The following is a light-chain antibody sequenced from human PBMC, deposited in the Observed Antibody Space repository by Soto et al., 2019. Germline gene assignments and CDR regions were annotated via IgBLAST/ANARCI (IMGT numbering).Light chain of an antibody. CDR3: QQRSNWPLT. V-gene: IGKV3D-20*02. Sequence: EIVLTQSPGTLSLSPGERVTLSCRASQSISSSYLAWYQQKPGQAPRLLIYDASNRATGIPARFSGSGSGTDFTLTISSLEPEDFAVYYCQQRSNWPLTFGGGTKVDI. J-gene: IGKJ4*01. CDR1: QSISSSY. CDR2: DAS.